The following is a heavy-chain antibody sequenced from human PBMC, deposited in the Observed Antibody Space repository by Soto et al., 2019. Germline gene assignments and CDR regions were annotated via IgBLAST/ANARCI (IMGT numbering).Heavy chain of an antibody. Sequence: QVQLVQSGAEVKKPGASVKVSCKASGYTFTTYYLHWVRQAPGQGLEWMGIINPSGGSTTYAQRFQGRVTMTRDTSTSTVYMELSSLRSEDMAVYYCVGVGPHDAFDIWGQGTMVTVSS. CDR3: VGVGPHDAFDI. CDR1: GYTFTTYY. J-gene: IGHJ3*02. CDR2: INPSGGST. V-gene: IGHV1-46*01. D-gene: IGHD3-16*01.